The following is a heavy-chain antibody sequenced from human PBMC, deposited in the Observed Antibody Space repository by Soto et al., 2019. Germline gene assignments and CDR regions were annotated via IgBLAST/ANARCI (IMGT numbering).Heavy chain of an antibody. CDR1: GFTFSSYA. V-gene: IGHV3-23*01. CDR3: AKRQTSGITMVRGVISGMDV. D-gene: IGHD3-10*01. Sequence: GGSLRLSCAASGFTFSSYAMSWVRQAPGKGLEWVSAISGSGGSTYYADSVKGRFTISRDNSKNTLYLQMNSLRAEDTAVYYCAKRQTSGITMVRGVISGMDVWGQGTTVTVSS. J-gene: IGHJ6*02. CDR2: ISGSGGST.